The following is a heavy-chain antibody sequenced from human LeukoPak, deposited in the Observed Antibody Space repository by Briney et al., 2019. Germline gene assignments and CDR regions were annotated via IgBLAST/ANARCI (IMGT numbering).Heavy chain of an antibody. CDR1: GGTFSSYA. CDR3: ARDRDDYSNYVVSDY. V-gene: IGHV1-69*05. CDR2: IIPIFGTA. J-gene: IGHJ4*02. D-gene: IGHD4-11*01. Sequence: SVKVSCKASGGTFSSYAISWVRQAPGQGLEWMGRIIPIFGTANYAPKFQGRVTITTDESTSTAYMELSSLRSEDTAVYYCARDRDDYSNYVVSDYWGQGTLVTVSS.